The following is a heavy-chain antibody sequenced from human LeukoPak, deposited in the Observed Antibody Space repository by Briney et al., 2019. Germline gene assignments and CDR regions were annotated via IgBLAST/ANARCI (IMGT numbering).Heavy chain of an antibody. V-gene: IGHV3-21*01. D-gene: IGHD2-8*01. J-gene: IGHJ4*02. CDR1: GFTFSSYS. CDR2: ISSSDNYA. CDR3: ARDAKGYCANGVCAD. Sequence: GGSLRLSCAASGFTFSSYSMHWVRQAPGKGLERVSSISSSDNYAYYADSVKGRFTTSRDNAKNSLYLQMNSLRAEDTAVYYCARDAKGYCANGVCADWGQGTLVIVSS.